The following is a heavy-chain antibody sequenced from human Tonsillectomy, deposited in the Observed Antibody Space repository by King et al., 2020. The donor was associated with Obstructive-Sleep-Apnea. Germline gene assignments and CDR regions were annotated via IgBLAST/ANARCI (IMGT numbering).Heavy chain of an antibody. CDR2: ISGSGGST. Sequence: VQLVESGGGLVQPGESLRLSCAASGFTFSSYAMSWVRQAPGKGLEWVSTISGSGGSTYSADSVKGRFTISSDKSKNTLYLQMNSLRAEDTAVYYCAKASSGWYAPFDYWGQGTLVTVSS. J-gene: IGHJ4*02. D-gene: IGHD6-19*01. V-gene: IGHV3-23*04. CDR3: AKASSGWYAPFDY. CDR1: GFTFSSYA.